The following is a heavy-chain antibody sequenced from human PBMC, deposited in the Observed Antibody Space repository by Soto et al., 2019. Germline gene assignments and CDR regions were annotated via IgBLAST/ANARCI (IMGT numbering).Heavy chain of an antibody. D-gene: IGHD3-3*01. Sequence: QVQLVESGGGVVQPGRSLRLSCAASGFTFSSYGMHWVRQAPGKGLEWVAVIWYDGSNKYYADSVKGRFTISRDNSKNTLYLKMNSLRAEDTAVYYCARERTYYDFWSGYYAYYFDYWGQGTLVTVSS. CDR2: IWYDGSNK. CDR3: ARERTYYDFWSGYYAYYFDY. J-gene: IGHJ4*02. CDR1: GFTFSSYG. V-gene: IGHV3-33*01.